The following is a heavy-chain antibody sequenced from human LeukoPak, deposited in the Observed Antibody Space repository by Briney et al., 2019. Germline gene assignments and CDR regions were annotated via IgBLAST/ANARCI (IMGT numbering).Heavy chain of an antibody. Sequence: GGSLRLSWAASGFTFSSYGMHWVRQAPGKGLEWVAVISYDGSNKYYADSVKGRFTISRDNSKNTLYLQMNSLRAEDTAVYYCAKGMRAAGWEVDYWGQGTLVTVSS. J-gene: IGHJ4*02. CDR3: AKGMRAAGWEVDY. CDR1: GFTFSSYG. D-gene: IGHD1-26*01. V-gene: IGHV3-30*18. CDR2: ISYDGSNK.